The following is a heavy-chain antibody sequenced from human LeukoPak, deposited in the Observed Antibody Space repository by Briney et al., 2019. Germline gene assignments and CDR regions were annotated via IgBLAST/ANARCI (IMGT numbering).Heavy chain of an antibody. Sequence: SETLSLTCTVSGSMYNYYWSWIRQPPGKGLEWIGYIHYNGITNYNPSLKTRVTMSLDTSKDQVSLNLNSVTAADTAVYYCARHISSGGTYAHFDYWGQGTLVTVSS. J-gene: IGHJ4*02. CDR2: IHYNGIT. CDR1: GSMYNYY. CDR3: ARHISSGGTYAHFDY. D-gene: IGHD1-26*01. V-gene: IGHV4-59*08.